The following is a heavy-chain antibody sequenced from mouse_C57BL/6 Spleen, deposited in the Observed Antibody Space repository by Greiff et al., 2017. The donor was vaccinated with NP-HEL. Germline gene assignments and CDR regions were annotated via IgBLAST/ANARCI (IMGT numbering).Heavy chain of an antibody. J-gene: IGHJ1*03. Sequence: VQLKQSGPGLVKPSQSLSLTCSVTGYSITSGYYWNWIRQFPGNKLEWMGYISYDGSNNYNPSLKNRISITRDTSKNQFFLKLNSVTTEDTATYYCARDTLYGSDWYFDVWGTGTTVTVSS. V-gene: IGHV3-6*01. CDR2: ISYDGSN. CDR1: GYSITSGYY. D-gene: IGHD1-1*01. CDR3: ARDTLYGSDWYFDV.